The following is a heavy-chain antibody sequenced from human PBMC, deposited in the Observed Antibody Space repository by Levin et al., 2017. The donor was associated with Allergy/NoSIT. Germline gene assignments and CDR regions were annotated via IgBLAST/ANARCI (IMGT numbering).Heavy chain of an antibody. CDR1: EFTFSSYW. CDR3: ARASRRGYSYGPLFDY. D-gene: IGHD5-18*01. Sequence: PEASVKVSCAASEFTFSSYWMSWVRQAPGKGLEWVADIKQDGSEKYYVDSVKGRFTISRDNDKNSLYLQMNSLRAEDTAVYYCARASRRGYSYGPLFDYWGQGTLVTVSS. J-gene: IGHJ4*02. CDR2: IKQDGSEK. V-gene: IGHV3-7*04.